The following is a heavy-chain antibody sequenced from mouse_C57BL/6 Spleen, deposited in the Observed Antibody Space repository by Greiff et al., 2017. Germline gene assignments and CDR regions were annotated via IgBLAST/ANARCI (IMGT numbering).Heavy chain of an antibody. CDR3: ARSTSWDWYFDV. CDR2: IDPANGNT. V-gene: IGHV14-3*01. D-gene: IGHD4-1*01. Sequence: EVQGVESVAELVRPGASVKLSCTASGFNIKNTYMHWVKQRPEQGLEWIGRIDPANGNTKYAPKFQGKATITADTSSNTAYLQLSSLTSEDTAIYYCARSTSWDWYFDVWGTGTTVTVSS. J-gene: IGHJ1*03. CDR1: GFNIKNTY.